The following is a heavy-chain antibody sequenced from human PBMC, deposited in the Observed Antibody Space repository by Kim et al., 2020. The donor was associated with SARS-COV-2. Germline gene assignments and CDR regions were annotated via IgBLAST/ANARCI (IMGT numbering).Heavy chain of an antibody. CDR1: GGSFSGYY. CDR2: VNHSGST. V-gene: IGHV4-34*01. Sequence: SETLSLTCAVYGGSFSGYYWSWIRQPPGKGLEWIGEVNHSGSTNYNPSLKSRVTISVDTSKNQFSLKLSSVTAADTAVYYCARGPRQGYGDSHYWFDPWGQGTLVTVSS. D-gene: IGHD4-17*01. CDR3: ARGPRQGYGDSHYWFDP. J-gene: IGHJ5*02.